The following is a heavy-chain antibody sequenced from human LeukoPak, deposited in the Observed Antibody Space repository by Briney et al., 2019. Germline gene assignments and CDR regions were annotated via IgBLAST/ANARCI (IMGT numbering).Heavy chain of an antibody. CDR2: ISSSSSYI. V-gene: IGHV3-21*01. CDR3: ARDRFTMVRGELHY. D-gene: IGHD3-10*01. J-gene: IGHJ4*02. Sequence: PGGSLRLSCAASGFTFSSYSMNWVRQAPGKGLEWVSSISSSSSYIYYADSVKGRFTISRDNAKNSLYLQMNSLRAEDTAVYYCARDRFTMVRGELHYWGQGTLVTVSS. CDR1: GFTFSSYS.